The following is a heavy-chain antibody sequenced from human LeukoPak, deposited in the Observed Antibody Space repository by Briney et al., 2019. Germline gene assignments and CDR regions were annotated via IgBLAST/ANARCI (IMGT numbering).Heavy chain of an antibody. V-gene: IGHV3-23*01. CDR1: GFTFSSYA. CDR3: AEAPEVVGLITTYGMDV. D-gene: IGHD3-22*01. CDR2: ISGSGGST. Sequence: GGSLRLSCAASGFTFSSYAISWVRQAPGKGLEWVSAISGSGGSTYYADSVKGRFTISRDNSKNMLYLQMNSLRAEDTAVYYCAEAPEVVGLITTYGMDVWGQGTTVTVSS. J-gene: IGHJ6*02.